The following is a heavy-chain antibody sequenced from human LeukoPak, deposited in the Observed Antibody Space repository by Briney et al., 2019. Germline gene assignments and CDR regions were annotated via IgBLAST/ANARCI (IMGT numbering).Heavy chain of an antibody. CDR2: ISYDGSNK. CDR1: RFTFSTCV. CDR3: ARPITMVRGVITPPFDY. Sequence: GESLRLSCAASRFTFSTCVMHWVRQAPGKGLEWVAVISYDGSNKYYADSVKGRFTISRDNSKNTLYLQMNSLRAEDTAVYYCARPITMVRGVITPPFDYWGQGTLVTVSS. D-gene: IGHD3-10*01. J-gene: IGHJ4*02. V-gene: IGHV3-30*04.